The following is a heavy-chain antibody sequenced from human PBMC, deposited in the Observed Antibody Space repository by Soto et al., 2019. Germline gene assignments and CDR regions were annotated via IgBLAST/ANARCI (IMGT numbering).Heavy chain of an antibody. V-gene: IGHV3-23*01. J-gene: IGHJ4*02. D-gene: IGHD3-3*01. Sequence: EVQLLESGGGLVQPGGSLRLSCAASGFTFSSYAMSWVRQAPGKGLEWVSAISGSGGSTYYADSVKGRFTISRDNSKNTLYLQMNSLRAEDTAVYYCLALDYFWSGYSDYWGQGTLVTVSS. CDR3: LALDYFWSGYSDY. CDR1: GFTFSSYA. CDR2: ISGSGGST.